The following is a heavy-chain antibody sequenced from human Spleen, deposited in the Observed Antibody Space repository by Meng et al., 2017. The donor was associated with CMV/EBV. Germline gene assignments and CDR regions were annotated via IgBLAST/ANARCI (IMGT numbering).Heavy chain of an antibody. Sequence: FTSYGINWVRQAPGQGLEWMGWIRVYNGDTKYAQKFQGRVTMTTDTSTSTAYMELRSLRSDDTAVYYCARRGPSYCGVDCLAWFDPWGQGTLVTVSS. CDR1: FTSYG. CDR2: IRVYNGDT. J-gene: IGHJ5*02. D-gene: IGHD2-21*01. CDR3: ARRGPSYCGVDCLAWFDP. V-gene: IGHV1-18*01.